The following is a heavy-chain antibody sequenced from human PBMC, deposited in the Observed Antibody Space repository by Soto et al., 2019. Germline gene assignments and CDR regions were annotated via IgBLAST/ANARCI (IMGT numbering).Heavy chain of an antibody. CDR1: GGSVSSGSYY. CDR2: IYHSGST. V-gene: IGHV4-61*01. Sequence: QVQLQESGPGLVKPSETLSLTCTVSGGSVSSGSYYWSWIRQPPGKGLEWIGYIYHSGSTNYNPSLKSRVTISVDTSKNQFFLKLSSVTAADTAVYYCARWAGLTGYLRVDSWGQGTLVTVSS. J-gene: IGHJ4*02. D-gene: IGHD3-9*01. CDR3: ARWAGLTGYLRVDS.